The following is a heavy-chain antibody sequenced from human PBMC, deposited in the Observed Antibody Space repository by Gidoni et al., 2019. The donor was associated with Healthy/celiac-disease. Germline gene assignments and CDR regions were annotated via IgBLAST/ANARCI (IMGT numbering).Heavy chain of an antibody. Sequence: QVQLQQWGAGLLKPSETLSLTCAVYGGSFCGYYWSWIRQPPGKGLEWIGEINHSGSTNYNPSLKSRVTISVDTSKNQFSLKLSSVTAADTAVYYCARGLGYCSGGSCYRPGGGEYYYYGMDVWGQGTTVTVSS. D-gene: IGHD2-15*01. V-gene: IGHV4-34*01. J-gene: IGHJ6*02. CDR2: INHSGST. CDR3: ARGLGYCSGGSCYRPGGGEYYYYGMDV. CDR1: GGSFCGYY.